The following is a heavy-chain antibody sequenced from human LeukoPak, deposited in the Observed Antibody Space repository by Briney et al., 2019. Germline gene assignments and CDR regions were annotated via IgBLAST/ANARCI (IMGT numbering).Heavy chain of an antibody. D-gene: IGHD1-1*01. CDR3: AKARHKTGTTRITFNI. CDR2: ISGDGGAT. V-gene: IGHV3-43*02. CDR1: GFTFDDYA. J-gene: IGHJ3*02. Sequence: GGSLRLSCAVAGFTFDDYAMHWVRQAPGKGLQWVSLISGDGGATYYADSVRGRFTISRDNRKNFLYLQMNSLRAEDTALYYCAKARHKTGTTRITFNIWGQGTMVTVSS.